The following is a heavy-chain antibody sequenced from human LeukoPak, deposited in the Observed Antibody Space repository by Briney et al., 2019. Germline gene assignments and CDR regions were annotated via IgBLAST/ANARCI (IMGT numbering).Heavy chain of an antibody. CDR3: AKDRGYCSGGNCYNQYGMDV. Sequence: GTSLRLSCAASGFTFSNYAMNWVRQAPGKGLEWVAIISYHGRSVDYADSVKGRVTMSSDNYKNKMSLQMNSLRAEDTAVYYCAKDRGYCSGGNCYNQYGMDVWGQGTTVTVSS. V-gene: IGHV3-30-3*02. D-gene: IGHD2-15*01. CDR2: ISYHGRSV. J-gene: IGHJ6*02. CDR1: GFTFSNYA.